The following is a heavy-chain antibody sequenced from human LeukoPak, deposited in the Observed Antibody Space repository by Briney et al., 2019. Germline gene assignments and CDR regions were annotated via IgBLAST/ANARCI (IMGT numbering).Heavy chain of an antibody. CDR3: ARGRGGNYYNYFDY. Sequence: TGGSLRLSCAASGFTFSSYGMHWVRQAPGKGLEWVAVISSDGKSNFYADSVKGRFTISRDNSKNTLYLQMSSLKTEDTAVYYCARGRGGNYYNYFDYWGLGTLVTVSS. V-gene: IGHV3-30*19. D-gene: IGHD1-26*01. J-gene: IGHJ4*02. CDR1: GFTFSSYG. CDR2: ISSDGKSN.